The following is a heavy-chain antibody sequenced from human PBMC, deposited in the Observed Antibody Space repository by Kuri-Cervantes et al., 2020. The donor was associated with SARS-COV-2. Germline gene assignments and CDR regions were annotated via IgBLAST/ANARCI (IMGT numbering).Heavy chain of an antibody. Sequence: SETLSLTCAISGDSVSSNSAAWNWIRQSPSRGLEWLGRTFYRSKWYNDYAVSVNSRITINPDTSKNQISLQLNSVTPEDTAVSYCARDRDLAGGMDVWGHGTTVTVSS. CDR3: ARDRDLAGGMDV. J-gene: IGHJ6*02. CDR1: GDSVSSNSAA. CDR2: TFYRSKWYN. V-gene: IGHV6-1*01. D-gene: IGHD6-13*01.